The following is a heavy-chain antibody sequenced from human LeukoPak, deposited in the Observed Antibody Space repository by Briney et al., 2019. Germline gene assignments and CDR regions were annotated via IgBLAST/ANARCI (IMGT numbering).Heavy chain of an antibody. V-gene: IGHV3-48*03. CDR2: ISVIGNDI. J-gene: IGHJ3*02. D-gene: IGHD3-22*01. CDR1: GFTFRGYE. Sequence: GGSLRLSCVASGFTFRGYEMNWVRQAPGKGLELISYISVIGNDIYYADSVRGRFTISRDNAKNSLYLQLNSLRAEDTAVYYCARGGSSGYKYNAFDIWGLGTMVTVSS. CDR3: ARGGSSGYKYNAFDI.